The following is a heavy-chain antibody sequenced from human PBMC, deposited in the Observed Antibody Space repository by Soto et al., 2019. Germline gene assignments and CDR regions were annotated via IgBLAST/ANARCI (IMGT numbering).Heavy chain of an antibody. Sequence: QLQLQESGPGLVKPSETLSLTCTVSGGSISSSSYYWGWIRQPPGKGLEWIGSIYYSGSTYYNPSLKSRVTISVDTSKNQFSLKLSSVTAADTAVYYCARHARRLVNDWLGSQYYFDYWGQGTLVTVSS. CDR1: GGSISSSSYY. D-gene: IGHD1-1*01. CDR3: ARHARRLVNDWLGSQYYFDY. V-gene: IGHV4-39*01. CDR2: IYYSGST. J-gene: IGHJ4*02.